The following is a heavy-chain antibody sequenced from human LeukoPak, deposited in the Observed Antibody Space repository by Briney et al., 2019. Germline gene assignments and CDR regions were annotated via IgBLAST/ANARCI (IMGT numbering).Heavy chain of an antibody. CDR1: GYTFTSYG. V-gene: IGHV1-18*01. CDR2: TIAYNGKT. Sequence: PSVKLSCKASGYTFTSYGISWVRHAPGQGIEWMGWTIAYNGKTNYAQKLQDRVTMTTHTSTSTAYMELRSLKSDDTDVYYCAREGFLEWFFKSDKNWFDPWGQGTLVTVSS. CDR3: AREGFLEWFFKSDKNWFDP. J-gene: IGHJ5*02. D-gene: IGHD3-3*01.